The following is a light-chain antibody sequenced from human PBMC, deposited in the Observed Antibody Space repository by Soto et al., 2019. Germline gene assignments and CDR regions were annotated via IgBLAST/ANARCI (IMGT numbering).Light chain of an antibody. CDR1: QSINNY. Sequence: DIPMTQSPASLSVSVGDRVTITCRASQSINNYLNWYLQRPGQAPKLLIRSASTLQRGVPSRFRGSGSRTEFTLTIADLQPDDFGTYYCQQSLTMPITFGHGTRLDIK. CDR2: SAS. V-gene: IGKV1-39*01. CDR3: QQSLTMPIT. J-gene: IGKJ5*01.